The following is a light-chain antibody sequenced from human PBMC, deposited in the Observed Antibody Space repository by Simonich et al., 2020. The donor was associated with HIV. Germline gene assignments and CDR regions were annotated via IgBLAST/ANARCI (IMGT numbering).Light chain of an antibody. V-gene: IGLV2-14*01. CDR1: SSDVGVYKY. CDR2: DVN. J-gene: IGLJ2*01. Sequence: QSALTQPRSVSGSPGQSVTISCTGTSSDVGVYKYVSWYQQHPGKAPKLMIYDVNKRPSGVSNRFSGSKSGNTASLTISGLQAEDEADYYCSSYTSSSTLVFGGGTKLTVL. CDR3: SSYTSSSTLV.